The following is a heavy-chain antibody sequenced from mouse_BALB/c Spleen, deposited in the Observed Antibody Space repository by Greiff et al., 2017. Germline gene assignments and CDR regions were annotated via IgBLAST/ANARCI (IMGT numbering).Heavy chain of an antibody. J-gene: IGHJ3*01. V-gene: IGHV2-6-7*01. CDR3: AIFRITTRGPWFAY. CDR1: GFSLTGYG. Sequence: VNVVESGPGLVAPSQSLSITCTVSGFSLTGYGVNWVRQPPGKGLEWLGMIWGDGSTDYNSALKSRLSISKDNSKSQVFLKMNSLQTDDTARYYCAIFRITTRGPWFAYWGQGTLVTVSA. CDR2: IWGDGST. D-gene: IGHD2-4*01.